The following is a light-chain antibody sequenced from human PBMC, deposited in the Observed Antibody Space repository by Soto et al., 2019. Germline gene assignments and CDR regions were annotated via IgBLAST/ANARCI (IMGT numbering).Light chain of an antibody. J-gene: IGLJ1*01. CDR2: DDD. V-gene: IGLV1-51*01. CDR1: NSNIGANS. CDR3: TSHAGSNNYV. Sequence: QSVLTQPPSVSAAPGQKVTISCSGSNSNIGANSVSWYQHLPGTAPKLVIYDDDKRPSGIPDRFSGSKSGNTASLTVSGLQAEDEADYYCTSHAGSNNYVFGTGTKLTVL.